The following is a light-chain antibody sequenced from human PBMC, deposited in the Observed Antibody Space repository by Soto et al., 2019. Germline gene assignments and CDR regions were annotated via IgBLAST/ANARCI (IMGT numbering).Light chain of an antibody. V-gene: IGKV3-15*01. CDR1: QSVRSN. CDR3: QQYNDWPRT. Sequence: EIVVTQSPATLSVSPGERATLTCRASQSVRSNLAWYQQKPGQAPRLLIYGASARATGIPARFSGSGSGTDFTLIISSLQSEDFAIYFCQQYNDWPRTFGQGTKVEIK. J-gene: IGKJ1*01. CDR2: GAS.